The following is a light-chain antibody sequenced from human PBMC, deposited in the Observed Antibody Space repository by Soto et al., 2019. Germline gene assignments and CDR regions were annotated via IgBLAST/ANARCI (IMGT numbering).Light chain of an antibody. V-gene: IGLV2-11*01. J-gene: IGLJ1*01. CDR1: SSDVGGYNY. CDR2: DVS. Sequence: LTQPRSASGSPGQSITISCTGTSSDVGGYNYVSWYQQHPAKAPKLIIFDVSKRPSGVPNRFSGSKSGNTASLTISGLRAEDEADYYCCSYVGRNTYVFGTGTKLTVL. CDR3: CSYVGRNTYV.